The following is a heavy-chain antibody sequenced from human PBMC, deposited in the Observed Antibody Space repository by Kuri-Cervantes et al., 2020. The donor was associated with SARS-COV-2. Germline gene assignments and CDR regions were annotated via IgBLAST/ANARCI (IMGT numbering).Heavy chain of an antibody. V-gene: IGHV3-30-3*01. CDR2: ISYDGSNK. CDR1: GFTFSSYA. D-gene: IGHD6-6*01. J-gene: IGHJ3*02. Sequence: GGSLRLSCAASGFTFSSYAMHWVRQAPGKGLEWVAVISYDGSNKYYADSVKGRFTISRDNSKNTLYLQMNSLRAEDTAVYYCARSISARQGGVNAFDIWGQGTMVTVSS. CDR3: ARSISARQGGVNAFDI.